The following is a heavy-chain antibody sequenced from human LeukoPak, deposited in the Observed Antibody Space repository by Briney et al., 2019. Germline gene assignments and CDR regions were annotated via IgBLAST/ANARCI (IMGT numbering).Heavy chain of an antibody. Sequence: GGSLRLSCAASGFTFSSYSMNWVRQAPGKGLEWVSHITASGTAMFHADSVKGRFTISRDNAKNSLYLQMNSLRDEDTAVYYCASSGSYRFDYWGQGTLVTVSS. CDR2: ITASGTAM. CDR1: GFTFSSYS. V-gene: IGHV3-48*02. CDR3: ASSGSYRFDY. D-gene: IGHD1-26*01. J-gene: IGHJ4*02.